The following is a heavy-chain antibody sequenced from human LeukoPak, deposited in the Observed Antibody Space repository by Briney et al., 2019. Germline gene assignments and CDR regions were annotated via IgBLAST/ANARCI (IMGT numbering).Heavy chain of an antibody. CDR2: IYSAGST. J-gene: IGHJ6*03. CDR3: ARGCSGGSCYSDYYYYYMDV. Sequence: GGSLRLSCTVSGFTVSSNSMSWVRQAPGKGLEWVSFIYSAGSTHYSDSVKGRFTISRDNSKNTLYLQMNSLRAEDTAVYYCARGCSGGSCYSDYYYYYMDVWGKGTTVTIS. V-gene: IGHV3-53*01. D-gene: IGHD2-15*01. CDR1: GFTVSSNS.